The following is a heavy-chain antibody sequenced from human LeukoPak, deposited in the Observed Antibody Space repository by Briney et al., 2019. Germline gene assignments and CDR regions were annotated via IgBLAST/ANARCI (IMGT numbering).Heavy chain of an antibody. CDR1: GFTVSNKY. Sequence: GGSLRLSCATSGFTVSNKYMTWVRQAPGKGLEWVSSISGSGGATDYADSVKGRFTISRDNSKNTLYLQMNSLRAEDTAVHYCAKLSGYDLLQYFDYWGQGTLVTVSS. D-gene: IGHD5-12*01. J-gene: IGHJ4*02. CDR2: ISGSGGAT. V-gene: IGHV3-23*01. CDR3: AKLSGYDLLQYFDY.